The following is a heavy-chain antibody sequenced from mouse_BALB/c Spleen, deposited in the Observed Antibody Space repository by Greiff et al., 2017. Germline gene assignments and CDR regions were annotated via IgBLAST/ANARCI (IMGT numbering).Heavy chain of an antibody. Sequence: EVMLVESGGGLVQPGGSMKLSCVASGFTFSNYWMNWVRQSPEKGLEWVAEIRLKSNNYATHYAESVKGRFTISRDDSKSSVYLQMNNLRAEDTGIYYCTHSLYGNYHYYAMDYWGQGTSVTVSS. V-gene: IGHV6-6*02. CDR2: IRLKSNNYAT. J-gene: IGHJ4*01. D-gene: IGHD2-1*01. CDR3: THSLYGNYHYYAMDY. CDR1: GFTFSNYW.